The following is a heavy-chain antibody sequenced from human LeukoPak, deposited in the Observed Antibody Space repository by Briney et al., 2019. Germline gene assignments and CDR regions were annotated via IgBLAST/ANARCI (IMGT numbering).Heavy chain of an antibody. J-gene: IGHJ3*02. Sequence: GRSLRLSCAASGFTFDSYALHWVRQAPGKGLEWLAIITYDGTNKYYADSVKGRFTISRDNAKNTLYLQMNSLRAEDTAVYYCASDIVVVPAAPPAFDIWGQGTMVTVSS. CDR1: GFTFDSYA. V-gene: IGHV3-30-3*01. CDR2: ITYDGTNK. D-gene: IGHD2-2*01. CDR3: ASDIVVVPAAPPAFDI.